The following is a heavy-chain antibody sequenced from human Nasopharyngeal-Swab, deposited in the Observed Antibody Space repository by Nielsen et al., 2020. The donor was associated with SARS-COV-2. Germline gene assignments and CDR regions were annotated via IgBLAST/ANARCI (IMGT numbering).Heavy chain of an antibody. CDR3: ARDSLDYYDSSGLGY. CDR1: VFTVSSNY. V-gene: IGHV3-53*04. CDR2: IYSGGST. Sequence: GESLKISCAASVFTVSSNYMSWVRQAPGKGLEWVSVIYSGGSTYYADSVKGRFTISRHNSKNTLYLQMNSLRAEDTAVYYCARDSLDYYDSSGLGYWGQGTLVTVSS. J-gene: IGHJ4*02. D-gene: IGHD3-22*01.